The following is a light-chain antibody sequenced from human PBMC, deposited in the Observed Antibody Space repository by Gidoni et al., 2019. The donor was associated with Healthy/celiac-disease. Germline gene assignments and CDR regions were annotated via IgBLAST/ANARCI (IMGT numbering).Light chain of an antibody. CDR3: MQALQTPFT. Sequence: IGMTQSPLSLPVTPGEPASISCRSSQGLLHSTRYNYLDWYLQKPGQSPQLLIYLGSNRASGVPDRFSGSGSGTDFTLTISRVEAEDVAVYYCMQALQTPFTFGGGTKVEIK. J-gene: IGKJ4*02. V-gene: IGKV2-28*01. CDR2: LGS. CDR1: QGLLHSTRYNY.